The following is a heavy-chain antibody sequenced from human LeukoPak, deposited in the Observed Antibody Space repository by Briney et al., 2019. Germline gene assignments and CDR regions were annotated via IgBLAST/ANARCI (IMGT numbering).Heavy chain of an antibody. CDR2: IIPIFGTA. J-gene: IGHJ6*03. V-gene: IGHV1-69*13. CDR1: GGTFSSYA. Sequence: GASVKVSCKASGGTFSSYAISWVRQAPGQGLEWRGGIIPIFGTANYAQRFQGRVTITADESTSTAYMELSSLRSEDTAVYYCASSPYYYDSSGPYYYYMDVWGKGTTVTVSS. CDR3: ASSPYYYDSSGPYYYYMDV. D-gene: IGHD3-22*01.